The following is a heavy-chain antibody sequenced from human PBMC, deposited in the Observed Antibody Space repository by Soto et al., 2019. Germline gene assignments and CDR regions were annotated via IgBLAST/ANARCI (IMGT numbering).Heavy chain of an antibody. V-gene: IGHV4-39*01. CDR1: GRSLSSSSYY. CDR3: ARITQYYITKIVVVITPEYYFDY. Sequence: LSLTCTVSGRSLSSSSYYWGWIRQPPGRGLEWIGSIYYSGSTYYNPSLKSRVTISVDTSKNQFSLKLSSVTAADTAVYYCARITQYYITKIVVVITPEYYFDYWGQGTLVTVSS. J-gene: IGHJ4*02. CDR2: IYYSGST. D-gene: IGHD3-22*01.